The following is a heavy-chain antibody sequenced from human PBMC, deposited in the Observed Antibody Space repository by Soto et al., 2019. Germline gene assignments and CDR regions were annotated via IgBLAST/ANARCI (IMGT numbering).Heavy chain of an antibody. V-gene: IGHV3-23*01. CDR2: ISGSGGST. CDR1: GFTFISYA. D-gene: IGHD2-2*01. Sequence: QPVGSLRLSCGASGFTFISYAMSWVRQAPGKGLEWVSAISGSGGSTYYADAVKGRFTISRDNAKNTLYLQMNSLRAEDTAVYYCEKDSVSPAPDPWFDPWGQGTLVTVSS. CDR3: EKDSVSPAPDPWFDP. J-gene: IGHJ5*02.